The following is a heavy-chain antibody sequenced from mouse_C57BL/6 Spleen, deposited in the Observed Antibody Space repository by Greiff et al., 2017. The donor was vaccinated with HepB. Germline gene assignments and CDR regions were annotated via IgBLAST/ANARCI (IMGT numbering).Heavy chain of an antibody. V-gene: IGHV7-3*01. CDR3: ARSPSYYYGSRPLSMDY. D-gene: IGHD1-1*01. CDR2: IRNKANGYTT. J-gene: IGHJ4*01. CDR1: GFTFTDYY. Sequence: EVNLVESGGGLVQPGGSLSLSCAASGFTFTDYYMSWVRQPPGKALEWLGFIRNKANGYTTEYSASVKGRFTISRDNSQSILYLQMNALRAEDSATYYCARSPSYYYGSRPLSMDYWGQGTSVTVSS.